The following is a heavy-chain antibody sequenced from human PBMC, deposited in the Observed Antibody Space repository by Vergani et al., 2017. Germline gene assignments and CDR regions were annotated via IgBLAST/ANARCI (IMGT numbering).Heavy chain of an antibody. CDR1: GYTFTSYY. CDR3: ARDLRKMATIRRFAFDI. V-gene: IGHV1-46*01. CDR2: INPSGGST. J-gene: IGHJ3*02. Sequence: QLQLLQSGAEVKKPGASVKVSCKASGYTFTSYYMHWVRQAPGQGLEWLGIINPSGGSTSYAQKFQGRVTMTRATSTSTVYMELSSLRSEDTAVYYCARDLRKMATIRRFAFDIWGQGTMVTVSS. D-gene: IGHD5-24*01.